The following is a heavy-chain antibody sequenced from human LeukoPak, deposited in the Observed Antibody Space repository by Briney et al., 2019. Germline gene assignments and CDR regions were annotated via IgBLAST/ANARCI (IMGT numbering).Heavy chain of an antibody. CDR3: TRDSGSGSYHS. CDR1: GYTFTGYY. J-gene: IGHJ5*02. D-gene: IGHD3-10*01. Sequence: GASVTVSFKASGYTFTGYYMHWVRQAPGQGLEWMGWINPNNGGTNYSQKFQGRVTMTRDTSISTAYMELSRLRSDGTALYYCTRDSGSGSYHSWGQGTLVTVSS. CDR2: INPNNGGT. V-gene: IGHV1-2*02.